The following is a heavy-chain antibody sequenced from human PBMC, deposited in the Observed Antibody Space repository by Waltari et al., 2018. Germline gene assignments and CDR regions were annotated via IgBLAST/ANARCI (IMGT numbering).Heavy chain of an antibody. CDR3: GRGRTVPGAKYYSDY. Sequence: EVQLVESGGGLTQPGRSLRLSCLGSGFNFRDYGMTWVRQAPGKGLGGGACAGRKTYGGRPEYAASVKGRFTVSRDDSKSIAYLQMDSLKTEDTAVYYGGRGRTVPGAKYYSDYWGQGTLVTVSS. CDR1: GFNFRDYG. V-gene: IGHV3-49*04. J-gene: IGHJ4*02. D-gene: IGHD2-2*01. CDR2: AGRKTYGGRP.